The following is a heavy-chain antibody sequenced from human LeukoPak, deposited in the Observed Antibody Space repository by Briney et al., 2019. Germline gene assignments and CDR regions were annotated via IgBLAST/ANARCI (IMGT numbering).Heavy chain of an antibody. CDR3: ARSSGSGWYEEGFDY. D-gene: IGHD6-19*01. CDR1: GFTFSTYG. J-gene: IGHJ4*02. CDR2: IRYDGSNK. V-gene: IGHV3-30*02. Sequence: GGSLRLSCAASGFTFSTYGMHWVRQAPGKGLEWVAFIRYDGSNKYFADSVKGRFTISRGNSKNTLSLQMNSLRAEDTALYYCARSSGSGWYEEGFDYWGQGTLVTVSS.